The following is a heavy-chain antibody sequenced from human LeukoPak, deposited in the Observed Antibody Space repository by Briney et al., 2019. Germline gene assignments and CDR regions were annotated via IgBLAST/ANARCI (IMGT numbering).Heavy chain of an antibody. V-gene: IGHV4-34*01. CDR2: INHSGST. J-gene: IGHJ5*02. CDR1: GGSFSGYY. CDR3: ARGPTLAAAANWFDP. Sequence: SETLSLTCAVYGGSFSGYYWSWIRQPPGKGLEWIGEINHSGSTNYNPSLKSRVTISVDTSKNQFSLKLSSVTAADTAVYYCARGPTLAAAANWFDPWGQGTLVTVSS. D-gene: IGHD6-13*01.